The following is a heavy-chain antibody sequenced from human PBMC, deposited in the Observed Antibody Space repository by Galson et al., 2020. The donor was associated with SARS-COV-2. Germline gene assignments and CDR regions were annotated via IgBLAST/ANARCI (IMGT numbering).Heavy chain of an antibody. V-gene: IGHV3-33*01. Sequence: GESLKISCAASGFTFSSHAMHWVRQAPGKGLEWVAQIFFDGSDKYYGDSVKGRFTISRDSSKNTVYLQMNNLRADDTAVYYCARDGQTSSGCVLDYWGQGTLVTVSS. J-gene: IGHJ4*02. D-gene: IGHD6-19*01. CDR2: IFFDGSDK. CDR1: GFTFSSHA. CDR3: ARDGQTSSGCVLDY.